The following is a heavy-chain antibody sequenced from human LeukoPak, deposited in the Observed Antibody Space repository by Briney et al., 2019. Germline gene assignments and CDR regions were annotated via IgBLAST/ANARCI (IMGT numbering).Heavy chain of an antibody. D-gene: IGHD2-15*01. Sequence: GGSLRLSCAASGFTFSSYSMNWVRQAPGKGLEWVSSISSSSSYIYYADSVKGRFTISRDNAKNSLYLQMNSLRAEDTAVYYCARAVYCSGGSCYRYFDYWGQGTLVTVSS. J-gene: IGHJ4*02. CDR3: ARAVYCSGGSCYRYFDY. V-gene: IGHV3-21*01. CDR1: GFTFSSYS. CDR2: ISSSSSYI.